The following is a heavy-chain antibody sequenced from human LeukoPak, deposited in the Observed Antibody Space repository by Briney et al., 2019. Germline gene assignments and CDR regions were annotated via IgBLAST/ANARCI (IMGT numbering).Heavy chain of an antibody. CDR1: GGTFSSYA. J-gene: IGHJ6*03. V-gene: IGHV1-69*13. CDR3: ARADTTPPARIYYYYMDV. CDR2: IIPIFGTA. Sequence: ASVKVSCKASGGTFSSYAISWVRQAPGQGLEWTGGIIPIFGTANYAQKFQGRVTITADESTSTAYMELSSLRSEDTAVYYCARADTTPPARIYYYYMDVWGKGTTVTVSS. D-gene: IGHD1-14*01.